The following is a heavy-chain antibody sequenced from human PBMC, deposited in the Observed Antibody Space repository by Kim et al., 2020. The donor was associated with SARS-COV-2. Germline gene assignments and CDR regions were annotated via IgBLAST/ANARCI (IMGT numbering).Heavy chain of an antibody. V-gene: IGHV3-30*07. J-gene: IGHJ4*02. D-gene: IGHD5-18*01. Sequence: YEESVKGRFTMSNDNSKNTLYLEMNGLRAEDTAVYYCARDVLGYSYGFDYWGQGTLVTVSS. CDR3: ARDVLGYSYGFDY.